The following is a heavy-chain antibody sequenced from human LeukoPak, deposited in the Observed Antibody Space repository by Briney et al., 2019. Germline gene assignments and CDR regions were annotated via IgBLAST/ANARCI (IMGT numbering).Heavy chain of an antibody. Sequence: ASVKVSCKVSGYTLTELSMHWVRQAPGKGLERMGGFDPEDGETIYAQKFQGRVTMTEDTSTDTAYMELSSLRSEDTAVYYCATAPLGELLFDYWGQGTLVTVSS. CDR2: FDPEDGET. CDR1: GYTLTELS. D-gene: IGHD1-7*01. J-gene: IGHJ4*02. CDR3: ATAPLGELLFDY. V-gene: IGHV1-24*01.